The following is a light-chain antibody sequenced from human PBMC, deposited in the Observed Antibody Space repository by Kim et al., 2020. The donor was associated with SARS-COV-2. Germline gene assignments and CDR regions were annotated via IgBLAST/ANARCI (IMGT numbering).Light chain of an antibody. CDR2: HAS. CDR1: QNIGII. CDR3: QQRRNWPNT. V-gene: IGKV3-11*01. Sequence: VSPWERAALSCRASQNIGIIVAWYQQKPGQAPRLLIYHASNRATGIPARFSGSGSGTDFTLTISSLEPEDFAGYYCQQRRNWPNTFGQGTRLEIK. J-gene: IGKJ5*01.